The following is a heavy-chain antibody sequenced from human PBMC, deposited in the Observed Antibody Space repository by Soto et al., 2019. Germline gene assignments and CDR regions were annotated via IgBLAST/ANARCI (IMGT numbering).Heavy chain of an antibody. D-gene: IGHD3-10*01. CDR1: GYSFTSYW. CDR3: ARPKYYYGSGSTDHYYYDGMDV. V-gene: IGHV5-51*01. CDR2: IYPGDSAT. J-gene: IGHJ6*02. Sequence: GESLKISCKGSGYSFTSYWIGWVRQMPGKGMEWMGIIYPGDSATRYSPSFQGQVTISADKSISTADLQWSSLKASDTAMYYGARPKYYYGSGSTDHYYYDGMDVWGQGTTVTVSS.